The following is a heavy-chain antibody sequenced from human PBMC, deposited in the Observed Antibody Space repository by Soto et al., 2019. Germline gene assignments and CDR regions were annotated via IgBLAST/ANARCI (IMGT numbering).Heavy chain of an antibody. CDR2: VRSETYGGST. D-gene: IGHD6-13*01. CDR3: TRGRGTSGWYADY. J-gene: IGHJ4*02. Sequence: GSLRLSCSASGFFFFDYAVTWFRQSPCKGLEWVGVVRSETYGGSTEYAASVKGRFRISRDDSESIAYLQMTGLKTEDTAVYYCTRGRGTSGWYADYWGKGILVTVSS. V-gene: IGHV3-49*03. CDR1: GFFFFDYA.